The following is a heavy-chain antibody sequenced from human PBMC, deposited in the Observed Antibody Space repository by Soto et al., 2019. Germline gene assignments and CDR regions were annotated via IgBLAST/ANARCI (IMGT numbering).Heavy chain of an antibody. CDR1: GFTFRSYG. D-gene: IGHD3-3*01. CDR2: IKSEGTTA. Sequence: QVKLVESGGGVVQPGRSRRLSCVTSGFTFRSYGMHWVRQSPDKGLERVAVIKSEGTTADYIESVKGRFFISRDNSKKTVYLQMNNLRPEDTGIYYCAKPRSSLEWPPFDPWGQGTLVTVSS. V-gene: IGHV3-30-3*02. J-gene: IGHJ5*02. CDR3: AKPRSSLEWPPFDP.